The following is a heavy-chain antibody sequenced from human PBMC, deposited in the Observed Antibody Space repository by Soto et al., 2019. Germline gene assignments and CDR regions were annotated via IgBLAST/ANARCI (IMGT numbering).Heavy chain of an antibody. CDR2: VKSKADGGSG. CDR3: TTDSRTTLPEIRFDY. D-gene: IGHD1-26*01. J-gene: IGHJ4*01. CDR1: GFRLNDAW. V-gene: IGHV3-15*07. Sequence: PGGSLRLSCTASGFRLNDAWINWVRQVPGKGLEWVGRVKSKADGGSGDYAAPVKGRFVVSRDDSKDIVYLQMNSLKIEDTGVYYCTTDSRTTLPEIRFDYWAMEPRSPSPQ.